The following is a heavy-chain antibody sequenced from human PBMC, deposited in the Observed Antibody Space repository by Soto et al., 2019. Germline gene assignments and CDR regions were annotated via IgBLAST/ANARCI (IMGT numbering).Heavy chain of an antibody. Sequence: SETLSLTCTVSGASISGFYWSWIRKSAGKGLEWIGRIYATGTTDYNPSLRSRVMMSVDTSKKQFSLKLRSVTAADTAVYYCVRDGTKTLRDWFDPWGQGISVTVSS. J-gene: IGHJ5*02. CDR1: GASISGFY. CDR3: VRDGTKTLRDWFDP. V-gene: IGHV4-4*07. CDR2: IYATGTT. D-gene: IGHD1-1*01.